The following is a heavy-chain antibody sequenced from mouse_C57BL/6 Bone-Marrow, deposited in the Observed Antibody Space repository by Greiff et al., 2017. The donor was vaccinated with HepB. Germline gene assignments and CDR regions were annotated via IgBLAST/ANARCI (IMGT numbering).Heavy chain of an antibody. V-gene: IGHV1-55*01. CDR2: IYPGSGST. D-gene: IGHD1-1*01. CDR3: ARYGYYYGSSYWYFDV. CDR1: GYTFTSYW. J-gene: IGHJ1*03. Sequence: VQLQQPGAELVKPGASVKMSCKASGYTFTSYWITWVKQRPGQGLEWIGDIYPGSGSTNYNEKFKSKATLTVDTSSSTAYMQLSSLTSEDSAVYYCARYGYYYGSSYWYFDVWGTGTTVTVSS.